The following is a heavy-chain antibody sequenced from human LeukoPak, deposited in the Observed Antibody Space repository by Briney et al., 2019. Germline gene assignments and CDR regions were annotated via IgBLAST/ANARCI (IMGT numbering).Heavy chain of an antibody. CDR2: ISSSSSTI. J-gene: IGHJ3*02. Sequence: GGSLRLSCAASGFTFSSYSMNWVRQAPGKGLEWVSYISSSSSTIYYADSVKGRFTISRDNAKNPLYLQMNSLRAEDTAVYYCARGYSSSRDAFDIWGQGTMVTVSS. D-gene: IGHD6-13*01. CDR1: GFTFSSYS. V-gene: IGHV3-48*04. CDR3: ARGYSSSRDAFDI.